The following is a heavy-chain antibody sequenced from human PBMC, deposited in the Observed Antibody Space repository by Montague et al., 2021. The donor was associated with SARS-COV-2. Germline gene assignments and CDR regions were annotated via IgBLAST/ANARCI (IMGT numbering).Heavy chain of an antibody. CDR1: GGSISIDNYS. D-gene: IGHD1-1*01. Sequence: TLSLTCAVSGGSISIDNYSWNWIRQPPGKGLEWIGYIYHSGSTSYDPSLEGRVTISIDRSKNQFSLKLKSVAAADTAVYYCARAQNTCFIANCVNYFDIWGLGALVTVSS. V-gene: IGHV4-30-2*01. CDR2: IYHSGST. CDR3: ARAQNTCFIANCVNYFDI. J-gene: IGHJ4*02.